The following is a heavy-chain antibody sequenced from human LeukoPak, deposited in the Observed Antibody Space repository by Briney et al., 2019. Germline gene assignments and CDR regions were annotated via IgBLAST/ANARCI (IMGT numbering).Heavy chain of an antibody. Sequence: SQTLSLTCTVSGGSISSGSYYWSWIRQPAGKGLEWIGRIYTSGSTNYNPSLKSRVTISVDTSKNQFSPKLSSVTAADTAVYYCASTRGSYYSFYYFDYRGQGTLVTVSS. J-gene: IGHJ4*02. D-gene: IGHD1-26*01. V-gene: IGHV4-61*02. CDR1: GGSISSGSYY. CDR2: IYTSGST. CDR3: ASTRGSYYSFYYFDY.